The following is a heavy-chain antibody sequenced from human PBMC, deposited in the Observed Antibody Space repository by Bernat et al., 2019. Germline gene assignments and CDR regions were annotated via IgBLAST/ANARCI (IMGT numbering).Heavy chain of an antibody. J-gene: IGHJ5*02. Sequence: QLQLQESGPGLVKPSETLSLTCTVSGGSISSRSYYWGWIRQPPGKGLEWIGSIYYSGSTYYNPSLKSRVTISVDTSKNQFSLKLSSVTAADTAVYYCAAYYDILTGPLKDQNWFDPWGQGTLVTVSS. CDR1: GGSISSRSYY. CDR2: IYYSGST. V-gene: IGHV4-39*01. D-gene: IGHD3-9*01. CDR3: AAYYDILTGPLKDQNWFDP.